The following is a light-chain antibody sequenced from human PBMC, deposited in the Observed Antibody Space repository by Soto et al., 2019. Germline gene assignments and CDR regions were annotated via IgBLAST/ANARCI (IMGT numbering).Light chain of an antibody. Sequence: SYEMLQQPTVSVAPGKTARNTCGGNNIGSDSVNWYLQKPGQAPVLVIYYDSDRPAGIPERLSGSKSRNTATLTITGVDAGDEADYYCQVWDTTTNHPVFGTGSKVTDL. J-gene: IGLJ1*01. CDR2: YDS. V-gene: IGLV3-21*04. CDR1: NIGSDS. CDR3: QVWDTTTNHPV.